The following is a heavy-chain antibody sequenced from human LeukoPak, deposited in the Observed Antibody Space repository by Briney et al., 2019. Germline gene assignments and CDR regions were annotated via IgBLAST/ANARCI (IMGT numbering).Heavy chain of an antibody. V-gene: IGHV3-49*04. D-gene: IGHD3-10*01. CDR1: GFTFGDYA. CDR2: IRSKAYGGAT. CDR3: TRCPGGFGELLPFDY. J-gene: IGHJ4*02. Sequence: PGGSLRLSCTASGFTFGDYAMSWVRQAPGKGLEWVGFIRSKAYGGATEYAASVKGRFTISRDDSKSIAYLQMNSLKTEDTAVYYYTRCPGGFGELLPFDYWGQGTLVTVSS.